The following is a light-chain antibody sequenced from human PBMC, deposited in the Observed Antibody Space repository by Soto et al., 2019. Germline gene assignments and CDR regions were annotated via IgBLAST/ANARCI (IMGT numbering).Light chain of an antibody. CDR3: CSYAGSSTFYV. CDR1: SSDVGSYNL. J-gene: IGLJ1*01. CDR2: EVS. V-gene: IGLV2-23*02. Sequence: QSVLTQPASVSGSPAQSITISCTGTSSDVGSYNLVSWYQQHPGKAPKLMIYEVSKRPSGVSNRFSGSKSGNTASLTISGLQAEDEADYYCCSYAGSSTFYVFGTGTKVTVL.